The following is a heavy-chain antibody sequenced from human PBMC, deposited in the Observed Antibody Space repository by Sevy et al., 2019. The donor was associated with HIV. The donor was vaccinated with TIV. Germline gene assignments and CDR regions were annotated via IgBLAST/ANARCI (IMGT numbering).Heavy chain of an antibody. Sequence: ASVKVSCKASGYTFTGYYMHWVRQAPGQGLEWMGRINPNSGGTNYAQKFQGRVTMTRDTSISTAYMELSRLRSDDTAVYYCARVGPRTNYYYGMDVWGQGTTVTVSS. J-gene: IGHJ6*02. CDR1: GYTFTGYY. CDR3: ARVGPRTNYYYGMDV. CDR2: INPNSGGT. V-gene: IGHV1-2*06.